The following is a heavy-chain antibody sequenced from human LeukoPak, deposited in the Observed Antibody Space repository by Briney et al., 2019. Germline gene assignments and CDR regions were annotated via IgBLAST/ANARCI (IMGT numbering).Heavy chain of an antibody. CDR2: IIPIFGTA. CDR1: GGTFSSNA. CDR3: AKDVAYGSDY. Sequence: GASVKVSCKASGGTFSSNAISWVRQAPGQGLEWMGGIIPIFGTANYAQKFQGRVTITADKSTSTAYMELSSLRSEDTAVYYCAKDVAYGSDYWGQGTLVTVSS. V-gene: IGHV1-69*06. D-gene: IGHD3-10*01. J-gene: IGHJ4*02.